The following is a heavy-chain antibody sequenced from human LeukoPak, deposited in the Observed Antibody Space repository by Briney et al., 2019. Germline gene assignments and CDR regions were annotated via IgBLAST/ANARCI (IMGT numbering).Heavy chain of an antibody. D-gene: IGHD3-9*01. V-gene: IGHV6-1*01. Sequence: SQTLSLTCVLSGDSVFSNTAAWTWIRQSPSRGLEWLGRTYYRSKWDHDYAISVNGRITIHTDTSRNQLSLQLTSVTPEDTAVYYCAREIDWGYAYYNYIDVWGTGTTVTVSS. CDR2: TYYRSKWDH. J-gene: IGHJ6*03. CDR1: GDSVFSNTAA. CDR3: AREIDWGYAYYNYIDV.